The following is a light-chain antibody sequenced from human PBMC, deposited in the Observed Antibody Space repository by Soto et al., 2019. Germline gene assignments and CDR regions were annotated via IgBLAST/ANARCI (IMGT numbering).Light chain of an antibody. CDR2: EGS. J-gene: IGLJ1*01. CDR3: CSYAGSEV. V-gene: IGLV2-23*01. Sequence: QSALTQPASVSGSPGQSITISCTGTSSDVGGYNLVSWYQQHSGKAPKLMIYEGSERPSGVSKLFSGSKSGNTASLTVSGLQAEDVAVYYICSYAGSEVFGTGTKLTVL. CDR1: SSDVGGYNL.